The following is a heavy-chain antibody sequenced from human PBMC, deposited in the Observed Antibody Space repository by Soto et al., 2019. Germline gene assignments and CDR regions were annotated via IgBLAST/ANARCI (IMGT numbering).Heavy chain of an antibody. CDR2: IIPILGTA. CDR3: ARAYYYDSSGYSEFDY. J-gene: IGHJ4*02. Sequence: SVKVSCKASGGTFSSYAISWVRQAPGQGLEWMGGIIPILGTANYAQKFQGRVTITADESTSTAYMELSSLRSEDTAVYYCARAYYYDSSGYSEFDYWGQGTLVTVSS. V-gene: IGHV1-69*13. D-gene: IGHD3-22*01. CDR1: GGTFSSYA.